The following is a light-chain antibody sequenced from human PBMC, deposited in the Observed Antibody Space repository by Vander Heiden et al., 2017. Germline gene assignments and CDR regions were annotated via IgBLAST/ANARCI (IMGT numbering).Light chain of an antibody. J-gene: IGKJ4*01. CDR1: QSVRFY. CDR2: TAF. CDR3: QQAYSTPLT. Sequence: DIQMTQSPSSLSASVGDRITITCRASQSVRFYLNWYQQKPGKAPKVLIYTAFTLEDGVPSRFNGSGSGTDFTLTINSLQPEDLATYYCQQAYSTPLTFGGGTKVEIK. V-gene: IGKV1-39*01.